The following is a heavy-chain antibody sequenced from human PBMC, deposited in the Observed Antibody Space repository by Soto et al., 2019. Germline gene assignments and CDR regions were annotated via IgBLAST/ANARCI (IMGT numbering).Heavy chain of an antibody. Sequence: SVKVSCKASGGTFSSYAISWVRQAPGQGLEWMGGIIPIFGTANYAQKFQGRVTITADESTSTAYMELSSLRSEDTAVYYCARGGLELRSYYFDYWGQGILVTVSS. CDR3: ARGGLELRSYYFDY. CDR2: IIPIFGTA. CDR1: GGTFSSYA. D-gene: IGHD1-7*01. V-gene: IGHV1-69*13. J-gene: IGHJ4*02.